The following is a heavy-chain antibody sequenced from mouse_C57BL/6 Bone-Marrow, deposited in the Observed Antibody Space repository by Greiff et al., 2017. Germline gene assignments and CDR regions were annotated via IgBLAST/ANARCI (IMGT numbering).Heavy chain of an antibody. V-gene: IGHV6-3*01. D-gene: IGHD2-3*01. Sequence: DVKLQESGGGLVQPGGSMKLSCVASGFTFSNYWMNWVRQSPEKGLEWVAQIRLKSDNYATHYAESVKGRFTISRDDSKSSVYLQMNNLRAEDTGIYYCTGDGYYCYWYFDVWGTGTTVTVSS. CDR3: TGDGYYCYWYFDV. CDR1: GFTFSNYW. CDR2: IRLKSDNYAT. J-gene: IGHJ1*03.